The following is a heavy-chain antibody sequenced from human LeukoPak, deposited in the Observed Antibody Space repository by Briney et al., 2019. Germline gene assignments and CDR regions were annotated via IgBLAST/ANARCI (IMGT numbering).Heavy chain of an antibody. Sequence: SETLSLTCTVSGGSISSSSYYWGWIRQPPGKGLEWIGSIYYSGSTYYNPSLKSRVTISVDTSKNQFSLKLSSVTAADTAVYYCARYSSSWYEGRFDPWGQGTLVTVSS. CDR1: GGSISSSSYY. CDR2: IYYSGST. D-gene: IGHD6-13*01. CDR3: ARYSSSWYEGRFDP. J-gene: IGHJ5*02. V-gene: IGHV4-39*07.